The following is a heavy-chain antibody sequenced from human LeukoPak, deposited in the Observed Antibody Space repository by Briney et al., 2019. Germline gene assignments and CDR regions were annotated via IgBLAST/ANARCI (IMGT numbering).Heavy chain of an antibody. V-gene: IGHV3-49*04. CDR2: IKPTKTDGGAP. CDR3: AREGSLYGYHSFDS. Sequence: GGSLRLSCIASGFSFGDYAMSWVRQAPGKGLEWVGRIKPTKTDGGAPYYATAVEGRITISRDDSTDMMYLQMNSLKTDDTAVYYCAREGSLYGYHSFDSWGQGTLVTVSS. D-gene: IGHD5-18*01. CDR1: GFSFGDYA. J-gene: IGHJ4*02.